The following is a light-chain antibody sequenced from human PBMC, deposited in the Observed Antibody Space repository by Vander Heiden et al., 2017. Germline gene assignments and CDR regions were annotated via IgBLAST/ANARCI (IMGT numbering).Light chain of an antibody. CDR2: GAS. CDR3: QQYDSSPRT. CDR1: QNMSNY. Sequence: EIMLTQSPGTLSLSPGERAVLPCRANQNMSNYLAWYQQKPGQSPRLLIYGASSRATGIPDSFSGSGSGTDFTLTINRLEPEDFAVYYCQQYDSSPRTFGQGTKVEIK. V-gene: IGKV3-20*01. J-gene: IGKJ2*01.